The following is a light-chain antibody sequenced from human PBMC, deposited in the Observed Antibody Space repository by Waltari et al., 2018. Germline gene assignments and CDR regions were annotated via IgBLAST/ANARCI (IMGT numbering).Light chain of an antibody. CDR3: VSYADTDSLI. J-gene: IGLJ2*01. Sequence: QSALTQPASVSGSLGQSITISCTGTSSDIGSYDYVSWYQHHPGKAPRLRIYDVTHRPSGVSSRFSGSKSASTASLTISGLQSGDEADYYCVSYADTDSLIFGGGTQLTV. V-gene: IGLV2-14*03. CDR2: DVT. CDR1: SSDIGSYDY.